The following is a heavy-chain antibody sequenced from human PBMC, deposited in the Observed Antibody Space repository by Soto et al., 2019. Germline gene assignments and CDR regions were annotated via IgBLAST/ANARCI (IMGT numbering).Heavy chain of an antibody. CDR3: ARDRVAAATGAFDI. V-gene: IGHV3-66*01. CDR1: GFTVSSYY. Sequence: GGSLRLSCAASGFTVSSYYMSWVRQAPGKGLEWVSVIYSGGSTYYADSVKGRFTISRDNSKNTLYLQMNSLRAEDTAVYYCARDRVAAATGAFDIWGQGTMVTVSS. D-gene: IGHD6-13*01. J-gene: IGHJ3*02. CDR2: IYSGGST.